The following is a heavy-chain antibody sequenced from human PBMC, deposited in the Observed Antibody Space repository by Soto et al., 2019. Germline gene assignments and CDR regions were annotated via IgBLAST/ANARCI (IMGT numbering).Heavy chain of an antibody. CDR2: INHSGST. CDR3: ARSGPGGYIDY. D-gene: IGHD3-22*01. Sequence: SETLSLTCAVYGGSFIGYYWSWIRQPPGKGLEWIGEINHSGSTNYNPSLKSRITVNPDTSKNQFSLQLNSVTPEDTAVYYCARSGPGGYIDYWGQGTLVTVSS. CDR1: GGSFIGYY. J-gene: IGHJ4*02. V-gene: IGHV4-34*01.